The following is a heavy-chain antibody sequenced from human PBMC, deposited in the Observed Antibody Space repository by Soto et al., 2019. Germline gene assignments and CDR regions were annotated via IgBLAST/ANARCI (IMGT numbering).Heavy chain of an antibody. CDR1: GDSISNSRFY. V-gene: IGHV4-39*01. Sequence: PSETLSLTCSVSGDSISNSRFYWAWIRQPPGEGLEWIGSIYHTGNAYYKPSLKSRVTIFVDTSKNQFSLKLTSVTAADTALYFYARDYFDSSDYTTNWFDPWGQGTLVTVSS. J-gene: IGHJ5*02. CDR2: IYHTGNA. D-gene: IGHD3-22*01. CDR3: ARDYFDSSDYTTNWFDP.